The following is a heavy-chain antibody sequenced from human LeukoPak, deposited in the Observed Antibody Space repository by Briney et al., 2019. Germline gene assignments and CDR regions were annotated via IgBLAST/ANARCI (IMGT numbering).Heavy chain of an antibody. V-gene: IGHV4-30-4*01. J-gene: IGHJ4*02. D-gene: IGHD5-18*01. CDR3: ASSGYSYDKFDY. CDR2: IYYSGST. CDR1: GGSISSGDYY. Sequence: SQTLSLTRTVSGGSISSGDYYWSWIRQPPGKGLEWIGYIYYSGSTYYNPSLKSRVTISVDTSKNQFSLKLSSVTAADTAVYYCASSGYSYDKFDYWGQGTLVTVSS.